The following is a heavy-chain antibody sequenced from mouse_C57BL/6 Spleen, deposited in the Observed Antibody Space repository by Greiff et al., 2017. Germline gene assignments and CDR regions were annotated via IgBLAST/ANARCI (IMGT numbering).Heavy chain of an antibody. CDR2: IGPGSGST. D-gene: IGHD1-1*01. Sequence: QVHVKQSGAELVKPGASVKISCKASGYTFTDYYINWVKQRPGQGLEWIGKIGPGSGSTYYNEKFKGKDTLTADKSSSTAYMQLSSLTSVDSAVYFCARSYYYGSSPYWYFDVWGTGTTVTVSS. CDR3: ARSYYYGSSPYWYFDV. V-gene: IGHV1-77*01. CDR1: GYTFTDYY. J-gene: IGHJ1*03.